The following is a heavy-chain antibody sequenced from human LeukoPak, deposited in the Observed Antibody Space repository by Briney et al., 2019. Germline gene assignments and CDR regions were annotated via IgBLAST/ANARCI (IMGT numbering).Heavy chain of an antibody. CDR2: VSGSGGST. Sequence: GGSLRLSCAASGFTFSSYAMSWVRQAAGKGLEWVSAVSGSGGSTFYADSVEGRFTISRDNSKNTLYLQMNSLRAEDTAVYYCAKVGCSGGSCYSGVRSYYYYGMDVWGQGTTVTVSS. CDR1: GFTFSSYA. CDR3: AKVGCSGGSCYSGVRSYYYYGMDV. D-gene: IGHD2-15*01. J-gene: IGHJ6*02. V-gene: IGHV3-23*01.